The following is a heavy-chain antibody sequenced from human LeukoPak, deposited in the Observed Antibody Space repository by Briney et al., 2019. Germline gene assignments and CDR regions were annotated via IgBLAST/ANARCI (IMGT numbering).Heavy chain of an antibody. J-gene: IGHJ4*02. CDR1: GGSISSYY. CDR2: IYYSGST. Sequence: SETLSLTCTVSGGSISSYYWSWIRQPPGKGLEWIGYIYYSGSTNYNPSLKSRVTISVDTSKNQFSLKLSSVTAADTAVYYCARDFGALLWFGELLGQIFDYWGQGTLVTVSS. V-gene: IGHV4-59*12. D-gene: IGHD3-10*01. CDR3: ARDFGALLWFGELLGQIFDY.